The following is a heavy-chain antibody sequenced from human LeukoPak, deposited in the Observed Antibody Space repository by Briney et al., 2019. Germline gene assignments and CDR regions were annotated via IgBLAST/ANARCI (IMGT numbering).Heavy chain of an antibody. CDR1: GYTFTGYY. J-gene: IGHJ4*02. V-gene: IGHV1-2*02. CDR2: INPNSGGT. Sequence: ASVKVSCKASGYTFTGYYMHWVRQAPGQGLEWMGWINPNSGGTNYAQKFQGRVTMTRDTSISTAYMELSRLRSDDTAVYYCARDPFEYSSSSVLFDYWGQGTLVTVSS. D-gene: IGHD6-6*01. CDR3: ARDPFEYSSSSVLFDY.